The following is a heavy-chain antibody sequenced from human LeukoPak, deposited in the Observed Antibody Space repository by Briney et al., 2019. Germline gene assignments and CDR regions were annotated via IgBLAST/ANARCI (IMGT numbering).Heavy chain of an antibody. CDR1: GGSFSGYY. CDR3: ARHFSGSYAAWFDP. CDR2: INHSGST. V-gene: IGHV4-34*01. J-gene: IGHJ5*02. Sequence: ASETLSLTCAVYGGSFSGYYWSWIRQPPGKGLEWIGEINHSGSTNYNPSLKSRVTISVDTSKNQFSLRVSSVTAADTAVYYCARHFSGSYAAWFDPWGQGTLVTVSS. D-gene: IGHD1-26*01.